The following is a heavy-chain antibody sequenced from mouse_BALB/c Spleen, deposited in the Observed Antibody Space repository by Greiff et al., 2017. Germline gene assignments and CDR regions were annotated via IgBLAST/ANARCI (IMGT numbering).Heavy chain of an antibody. Sequence: EVQLQQSGPELVKPGASVKISCKASGYTFTDYNMHWVKQSHGKSLEWIGYIYPYNGGTGYNQKFKSKATLTVDNSSSTAYMELRSLTSEDSAVYYCASGGAWFAYWGQGTLVTVSA. V-gene: IGHV1S29*02. CDR3: ASGGAWFAY. CDR1: GYTFTDYN. J-gene: IGHJ3*01. CDR2: IYPYNGGT.